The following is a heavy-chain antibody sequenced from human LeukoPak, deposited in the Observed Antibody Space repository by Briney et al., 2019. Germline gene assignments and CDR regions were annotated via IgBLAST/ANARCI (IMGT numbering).Heavy chain of an antibody. J-gene: IGHJ5*02. CDR1: GFTFSSYW. Sequence: GGSLRLSCAASGFTFSSYWMHWVRQAPGKGLVSVSRINNDGSSTSYADSVKGRFTISRDNAKNTLYLQMNSLRAEDTAVYYCAREFSGGSLTDDLDPWGQGTLVTVSS. CDR3: AREFSGGSLTDDLDP. V-gene: IGHV3-74*01. CDR2: INNDGSST. D-gene: IGHD2-15*01.